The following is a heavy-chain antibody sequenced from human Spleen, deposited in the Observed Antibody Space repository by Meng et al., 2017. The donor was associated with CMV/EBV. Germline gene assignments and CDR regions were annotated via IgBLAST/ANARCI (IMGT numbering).Heavy chain of an antibody. CDR1: GFTFSSYG. CDR2: IWYDGNNK. Sequence: GGSLRLSCTASGFTFSSYGVHWVRQAPGKGPEWVAGIWYDGNNKNYADFVKGRFTISRDNSKNTLYLQMSSLRAEDTAVYYCARGEGPHRRFDPWGQGTLVTVSS. D-gene: IGHD1-26*01. CDR3: ARGEGPHRRFDP. V-gene: IGHV3-33*01. J-gene: IGHJ5*02.